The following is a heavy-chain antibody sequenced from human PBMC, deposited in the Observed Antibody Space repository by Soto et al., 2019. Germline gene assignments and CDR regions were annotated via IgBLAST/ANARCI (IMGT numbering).Heavy chain of an antibody. J-gene: IGHJ4*02. D-gene: IGHD2-21*02. V-gene: IGHV4-39*01. CDR2: VYYSGST. CDR3: ARHVVVTNDGGHYFDY. CDR1: GGSISSSYNY. Sequence: SETLSLTCTVSGGSISSSYNYWGWIRQPPGRGLEWIGSVYYSGSTFYNPSLESRVTISVDTSKNQFSLRLSSVTAADTTVYYCARHVVVTNDGGHYFDYWGQGTQVTGS.